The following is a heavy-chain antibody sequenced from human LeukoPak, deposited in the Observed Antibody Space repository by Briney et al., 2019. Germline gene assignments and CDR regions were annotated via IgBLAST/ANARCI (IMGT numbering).Heavy chain of an antibody. V-gene: IGHV1-18*01. D-gene: IGHD6-13*01. Sequence: GASVKVSCKASGYTFTSYGISWVRQAPGQGLEWMGWISAYNGNTNYAQKLQGRVTMTTDTSTSTAYMELRSLRSDDTAVYYCARDLYSSSWYAGPSDYWGQGTLVTVSS. CDR1: GYTFTSYG. CDR2: ISAYNGNT. CDR3: ARDLYSSSWYAGPSDY. J-gene: IGHJ4*02.